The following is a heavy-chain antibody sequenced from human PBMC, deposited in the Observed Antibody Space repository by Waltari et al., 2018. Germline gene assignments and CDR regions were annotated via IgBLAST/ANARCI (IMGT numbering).Heavy chain of an antibody. CDR3: AKDAFGNSLGGVFDY. CDR2: INGSSSNI. V-gene: IGHV3-9*01. CDR1: GFNFDESA. Sequence: EVHLAESGGGLVQPGRSLRLSCVASGFNFDESAMHWVRQEPGKGLDWLSGINGSSSNIGYADSVKGRFTISRDNAKNSLYLQINSLRTEDTAFYYCAKDAFGNSLGGVFDYWGQGTLVTVSS. J-gene: IGHJ4*02. D-gene: IGHD3-3*01.